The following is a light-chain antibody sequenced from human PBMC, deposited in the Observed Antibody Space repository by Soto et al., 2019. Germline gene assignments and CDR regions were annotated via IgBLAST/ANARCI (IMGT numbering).Light chain of an antibody. CDR3: QQYRNWPRT. Sequence: EIVMTQSPATLSVSPGERATLSCRASQTLSSNLAWYQQKPGQAPRLLIYGASTRATDMPGRFSGRGSGTEFTLTISSLQSEDYAVYYCQQYRNWPRTFGQGTKVDIK. V-gene: IGKV3-15*01. CDR2: GAS. CDR1: QTLSSN. J-gene: IGKJ1*01.